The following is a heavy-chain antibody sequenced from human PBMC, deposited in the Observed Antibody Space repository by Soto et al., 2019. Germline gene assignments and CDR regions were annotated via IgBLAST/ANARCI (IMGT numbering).Heavy chain of an antibody. CDR3: ASSETDYSTFDY. V-gene: IGHV1-3*01. D-gene: IGHD3-9*01. J-gene: IGHJ4*02. CDR2: INAGNGHT. CDR1: GYTFTRNA. Sequence: QVQLVQSGAEVKKPGASVKVSCKASGYTFTRNAIHWVRQAPGQRLEWIGRINAGNGHTKYSQKFQGRVTITRDTPASAAYMELSTLGSEDTSVYFCASSETDYSTFDYWGQGTLVTVSS.